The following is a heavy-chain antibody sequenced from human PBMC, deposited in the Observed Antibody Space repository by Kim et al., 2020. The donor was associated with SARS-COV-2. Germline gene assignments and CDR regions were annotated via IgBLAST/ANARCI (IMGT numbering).Heavy chain of an antibody. Sequence: TNYNPALKSRVTISVDTSKNQFTLKLSSVTAADTAVYYCAREENSSGCDYWGQGTLVTVSS. CDR2: T. CDR3: AREENSSGCDY. D-gene: IGHD6-19*01. J-gene: IGHJ4*02. V-gene: IGHV4-34*01.